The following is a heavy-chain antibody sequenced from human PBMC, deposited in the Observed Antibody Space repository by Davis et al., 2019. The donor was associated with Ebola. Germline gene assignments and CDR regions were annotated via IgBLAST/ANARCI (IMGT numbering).Heavy chain of an antibody. V-gene: IGHV3-30*18. D-gene: IGHD3-22*01. Sequence: LSLTCAASGFTFSSYGMHWVRQAPGKGLEWVAVISYDGSNKYYADSVKGRFTISRDNSKNTLYLQMNSLRAEDTAVYYCAKDLAYYYDSSGYREPNDYWGQGTLVTVSS. CDR3: AKDLAYYYDSSGYREPNDY. CDR2: ISYDGSNK. J-gene: IGHJ4*02. CDR1: GFTFSSYG.